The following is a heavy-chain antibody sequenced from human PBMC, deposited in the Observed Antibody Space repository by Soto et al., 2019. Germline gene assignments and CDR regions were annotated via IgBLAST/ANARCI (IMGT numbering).Heavy chain of an antibody. CDR3: ARDKYILRSVPNYYGMDV. CDR1: GYSFTSYW. Sequence: GESLKISCKGSGYSFTSYWTGWVRQMPGKGLEWMGIIYPGDSDTRYSPSFQGQVTISADKSISTAYMELSRLRSDDTAVYYCARDKYILRSVPNYYGMDVWGQGTTVTVSS. V-gene: IGHV5-51*01. CDR2: IYPGDSDT. D-gene: IGHD3-3*01. J-gene: IGHJ6*02.